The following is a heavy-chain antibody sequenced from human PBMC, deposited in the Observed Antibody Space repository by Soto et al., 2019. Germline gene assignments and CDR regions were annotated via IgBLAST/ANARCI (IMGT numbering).Heavy chain of an antibody. CDR3: VYRDGIWHGVGSD. V-gene: IGHV2-5*02. CDR1: GFSLNTGGVG. J-gene: IGHJ4*02. Sequence: QITLKESGPTLVKPTQTLTLTCTFSGFSLNTGGVGVGWIRQPPGKALEWLALIYWDDDKRYSPSLKSRLTXTXDXXKHQVVLTTTNVDPVDTATYYCVYRDGIWHGVGSDWGQGTLVTVSS. D-gene: IGHD3-10*01. CDR2: IYWDDDK.